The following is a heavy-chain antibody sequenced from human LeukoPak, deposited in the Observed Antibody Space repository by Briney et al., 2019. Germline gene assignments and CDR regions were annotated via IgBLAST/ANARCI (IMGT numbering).Heavy chain of an antibody. J-gene: IGHJ3*02. CDR1: GFTFSSYG. CDR2: ISYDGSNK. Sequence: GGSLRLSCVASGFTFSSYGMHWVRQAPGKGLEWVAVISYDGSNKYYADSVKGRFTISRDNSKNTLYLQMNSLRAEDTAVYYCAKSSRVDANDAFDIWGQGTMVTVSP. CDR3: AKSSRVDANDAFDI. V-gene: IGHV3-30*18. D-gene: IGHD2-15*01.